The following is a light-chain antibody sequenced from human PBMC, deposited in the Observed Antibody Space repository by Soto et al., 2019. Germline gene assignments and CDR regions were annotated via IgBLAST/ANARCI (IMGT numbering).Light chain of an antibody. CDR1: QSVASN. CDR2: GTS. J-gene: IGKJ5*01. Sequence: EIMMTQSPASLSVSPGESVTLSCRASQSVASNLAWYQQKPGQAPRLLIYGTSTRATGVPARFSGSGSGTDFTLTISSLQAADFAVYHCQHYNNWPITFGQGTLLEIK. V-gene: IGKV3-15*01. CDR3: QHYNNWPIT.